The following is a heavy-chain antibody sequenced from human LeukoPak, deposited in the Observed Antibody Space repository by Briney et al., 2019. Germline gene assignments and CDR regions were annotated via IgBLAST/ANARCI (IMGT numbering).Heavy chain of an antibody. CDR2: ISYSSSTR. Sequence: GGSLRLSCKASGFXFSSYNMNWVRQAPGKGLEWVSYISYSSSTRYYPDSVKGRFTISRDNAKNSLYLQINNTREEDMAVYYCARVGSEWLVNDYWGQGALVTVSS. D-gene: IGHD6-19*01. J-gene: IGHJ4*02. V-gene: IGHV3-48*02. CDR1: GFXFSSYN. CDR3: ARVGSEWLVNDY.